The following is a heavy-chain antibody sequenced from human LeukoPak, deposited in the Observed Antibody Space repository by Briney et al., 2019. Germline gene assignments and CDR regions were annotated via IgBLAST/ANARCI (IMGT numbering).Heavy chain of an antibody. CDR3: ARDGRTRIAAAGTGSYFDY. D-gene: IGHD6-13*01. CDR1: GFTFSGYS. J-gene: IGHJ4*02. Sequence: GGSLRLSCAASGFTFSGYSINWVRQAPGKGLEWVSSISSSSSYIYYADSVKGRFTISRDNAKNSLYLQMNSLRAEDTAVYYCARDGRTRIAAAGTGSYFDYWGQGTLVTVSS. V-gene: IGHV3-21*01. CDR2: ISSSSSYI.